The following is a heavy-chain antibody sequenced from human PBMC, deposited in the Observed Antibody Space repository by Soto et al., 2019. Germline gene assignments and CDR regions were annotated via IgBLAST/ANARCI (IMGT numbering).Heavy chain of an antibody. CDR2: IYYSGST. Sequence: SETVSLTCTVSGGSISSSSYYWGWIRQPPGKGLEWIGSIYYSGSTYYNPSLKSRVTISVDTSKNQFSLKLSSVTAADTAVYYCAARGYSYSYALDYWGQGTLVTVSS. V-gene: IGHV4-39*01. CDR3: AARGYSYSYALDY. D-gene: IGHD5-18*01. CDR1: GGSISSSSYY. J-gene: IGHJ4*02.